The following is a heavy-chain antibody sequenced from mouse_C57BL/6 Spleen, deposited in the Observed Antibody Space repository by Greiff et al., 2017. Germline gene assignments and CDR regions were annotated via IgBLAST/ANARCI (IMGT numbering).Heavy chain of an antibody. CDR2: ISGGGGNT. CDR1: GFTFSSYT. J-gene: IGHJ4*01. CDR3: AREIAYSYAMDY. V-gene: IGHV5-9*01. D-gene: IGHD2-10*01. Sequence: EVKLVESGGGLVKPGGSLKLSCAASGFTFSSYTMSWVRQTPEKRLEWVATISGGGGNTYYPDSVKGRFTISRDNAKNTLYLQMSSLRSEDTALYYCAREIAYSYAMDYWGQGTSVTVSS.